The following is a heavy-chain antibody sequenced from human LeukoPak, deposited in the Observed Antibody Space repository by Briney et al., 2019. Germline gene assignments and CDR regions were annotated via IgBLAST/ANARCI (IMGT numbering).Heavy chain of an antibody. J-gene: IGHJ4*02. CDR3: ARGVYYGSGSYN. D-gene: IGHD3-10*01. Sequence: SETLSLTCTVYGESFSGYSCTWIRQPPGKGLEWIAEVNHSGSTNYNPSLKSRVTISLDTSKNQFLLKLSSVTAADTAVYYCARGVYYGSGSYNWGQGTPVTVSS. V-gene: IGHV4-34*01. CDR1: GESFSGYS. CDR2: VNHSGST.